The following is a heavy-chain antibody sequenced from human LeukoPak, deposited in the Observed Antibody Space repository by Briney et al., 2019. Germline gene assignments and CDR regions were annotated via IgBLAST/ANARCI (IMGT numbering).Heavy chain of an antibody. J-gene: IGHJ4*02. CDR3: ARHVYCSGGSCPALFDY. Sequence: GESLKISCKGSGYSFTSYWIGWVRQMPGKGLEWMGIVYPGDSDTRYSPSFQGQVTISADKSISTAYLQWSSLKASDTAMYYCARHVYCSGGSCPALFDYWGQGTLVTVSS. D-gene: IGHD2-15*01. CDR2: VYPGDSDT. CDR1: GYSFTSYW. V-gene: IGHV5-51*01.